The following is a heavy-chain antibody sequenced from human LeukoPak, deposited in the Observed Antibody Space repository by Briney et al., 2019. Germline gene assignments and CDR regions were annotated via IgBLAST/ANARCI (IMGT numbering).Heavy chain of an antibody. V-gene: IGHV3-20*04. J-gene: IGHJ4*02. CDR1: GFSFDDYD. Sequence: GGSLRLSCAASGFSFDDYDMSWVRQAPGKGLEWVSGINWNGGSTGYADSVKGRFTISRDNAKNSLYLQMSSLRAEDTALYYCAREEGGYFDYWGLGTLVTVSS. CDR2: INWNGGST. CDR3: AREEGGYFDY. D-gene: IGHD3-16*01.